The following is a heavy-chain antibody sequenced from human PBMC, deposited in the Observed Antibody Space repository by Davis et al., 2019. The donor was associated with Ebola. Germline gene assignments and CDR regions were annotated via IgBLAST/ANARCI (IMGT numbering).Heavy chain of an antibody. D-gene: IGHD4-17*01. J-gene: IGHJ6*02. CDR2: ISAYNGNT. CDR3: AREYGDYGSLYYYGMDV. Sequence: AASVKVSCKASGYTFTSYAMHWVRQAPGQRLEWMGWISAYNGNTNYAQKLQGRVTMTTDTSTSTAYMELRSLRSDDTAVYYCAREYGDYGSLYYYGMDVWGQGTTVTVSS. V-gene: IGHV1-18*01. CDR1: GYTFTSYA.